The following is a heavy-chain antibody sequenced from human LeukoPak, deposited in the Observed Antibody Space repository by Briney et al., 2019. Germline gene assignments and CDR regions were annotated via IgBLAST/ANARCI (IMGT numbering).Heavy chain of an antibody. V-gene: IGHV3-9*01. CDR2: ISWNSGSI. CDR1: GFTFDDYA. CDR3: ARARELLRYFDY. D-gene: IGHD1-26*01. J-gene: IGHJ4*02. Sequence: GRSLRLSCAASGFTFDDYAMHWVRQAPGKGLEWVSGISWNSGSIGYADSVKGRFTISRDNARNSLYLQMNSLRAEDTAVYYCARARELLRYFDYWGQGTLVTVSS.